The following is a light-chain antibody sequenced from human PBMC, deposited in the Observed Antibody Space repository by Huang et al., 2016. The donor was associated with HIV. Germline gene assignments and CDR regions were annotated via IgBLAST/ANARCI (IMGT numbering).Light chain of an antibody. Sequence: EILLTQSPDTLSLSPGERATLSCRSSQSVNNNYLACYQQKPGQAPRLLIYRASTRATGIPDRFSGSGSVTDFTLTISRLEPDDFAVYYCQQFGSSPPYSFGQGTKLEIK. CDR1: QSVNNNY. V-gene: IGKV3-20*01. J-gene: IGKJ2*03. CDR3: QQFGSSPPYS. CDR2: RAS.